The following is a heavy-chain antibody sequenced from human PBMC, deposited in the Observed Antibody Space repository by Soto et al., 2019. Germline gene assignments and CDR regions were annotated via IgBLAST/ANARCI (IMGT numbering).Heavy chain of an antibody. D-gene: IGHD6-13*01. CDR2: ISAYNGNT. V-gene: IGHV1-18*01. CDR1: GYTFTSYG. Sequence: AASVKVSCKASGYTFTSYGISWVRPAPGQGLEWMGWISAYNGNTNYAQKLQGRVTMTTDTSTSTAYMELRSLRSDDTAVYYCARDTAGYSSSWYPDYWGQGTLVTVSS. CDR3: ARDTAGYSSSWYPDY. J-gene: IGHJ4*02.